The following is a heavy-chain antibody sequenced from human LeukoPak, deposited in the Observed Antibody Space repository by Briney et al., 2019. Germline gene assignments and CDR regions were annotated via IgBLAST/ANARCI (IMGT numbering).Heavy chain of an antibody. D-gene: IGHD3-9*01. V-gene: IGHV4-30-2*01. CDR3: ARSGGILTGYPHDY. J-gene: IGHJ4*02. CDR1: GGSISSGANY. Sequence: SETLSLTCTVSGGSISSGANYWSWIRQPPGRGLEWIGYISHSESAYYSPSLESRITISVDRSKDQFSLKLSSVTAADTAVYYCARSGGILTGYPHDYWGQGTLVTVSS. CDR2: ISHSESA.